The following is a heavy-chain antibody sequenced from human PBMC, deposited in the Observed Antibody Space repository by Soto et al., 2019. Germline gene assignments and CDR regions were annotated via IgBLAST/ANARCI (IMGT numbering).Heavy chain of an antibody. CDR1: GFTFSNYD. Sequence: PGGSLRLSCAASGFTFSNYDMHWVRQVTGKGLEWVSGITTTGDTYYAGSVKGRFTISREKAKNSLYLQMNSLSAGDTAVYYCARELHGGSYGMDVWGQGTTVTVSS. CDR2: ITTTGDT. D-gene: IGHD5-18*01. CDR3: ARELHGGSYGMDV. J-gene: IGHJ6*02. V-gene: IGHV3-13*01.